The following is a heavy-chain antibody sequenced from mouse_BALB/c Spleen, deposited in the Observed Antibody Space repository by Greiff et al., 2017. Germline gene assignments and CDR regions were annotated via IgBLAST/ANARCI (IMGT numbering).Heavy chain of an antibody. CDR1: GYSITSGYY. D-gene: IGHD2-4*01. CDR3: AKSTMITTGYAMDY. V-gene: IGHV3-6*02. CDR2: ISYDGSN. J-gene: IGHJ4*01. Sequence: DVKLQESGPGLVKPSQSLSLTCSVTGYSITSGYYWNWIRQFPGNQLEWMGYISYDGSNNYNPSLKNRISITRDTSKNQFFLKLNSVTTEDTATYYCAKSTMITTGYAMDYWGQGTSVTVSS.